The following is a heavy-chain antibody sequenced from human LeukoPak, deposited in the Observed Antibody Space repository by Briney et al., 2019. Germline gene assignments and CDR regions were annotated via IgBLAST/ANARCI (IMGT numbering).Heavy chain of an antibody. CDR1: GGSISSYY. CDR2: IYYSGST. CDR3: ARDTNDEGFDY. Sequence: SETLSLTCTVSGGSISSYYWSWIRQPPGKGLEWIGYIYYSGSTNYNPSLKSRVTISVGTSKNQFSLKLSSVTAADTAVYYCARDTNDEGFDYWGQGTLVTVSS. J-gene: IGHJ4*02. V-gene: IGHV4-59*01. D-gene: IGHD1-1*01.